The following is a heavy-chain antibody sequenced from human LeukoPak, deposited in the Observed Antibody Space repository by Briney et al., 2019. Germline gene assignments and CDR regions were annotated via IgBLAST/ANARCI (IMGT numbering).Heavy chain of an antibody. V-gene: IGHV4-30-4*01. Sequence: PLETLSLTCSVSGGSISSGDYYWSWIRQPPGKGLEWIGYIYYSGSTYYNPSLKSRVTISVDTSKNQFSLSLNSVTAADTAIYYCARADYGGPFDYWGQGTLVTVSS. CDR2: IYYSGST. D-gene: IGHD4-23*01. CDR1: GGSISSGDYY. J-gene: IGHJ4*02. CDR3: ARADYGGPFDY.